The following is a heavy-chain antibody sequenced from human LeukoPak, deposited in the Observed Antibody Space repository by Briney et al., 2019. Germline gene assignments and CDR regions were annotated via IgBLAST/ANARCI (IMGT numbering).Heavy chain of an antibody. CDR3: ATHIAAQDY. Sequence: SETLSLTCTVSGGSISSSSYYWSWIRQPPGKGLEWIGYIYYSGSTNYNPSLKSRVTISVDTSKNQFSLKLSSVTAADTAVYYCATHIAAQDYWGQGTLVTVSS. CDR1: GGSISSSSYY. CDR2: IYYSGST. V-gene: IGHV4-61*01. J-gene: IGHJ4*02. D-gene: IGHD6-6*01.